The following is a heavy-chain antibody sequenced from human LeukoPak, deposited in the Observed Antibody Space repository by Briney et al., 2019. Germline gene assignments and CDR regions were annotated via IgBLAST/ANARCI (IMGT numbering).Heavy chain of an antibody. D-gene: IGHD3-10*01. Sequence: GGTLRLSCAASGFAFSSYGMSWVRQAPGKGLEWVSAISGSGGSTYYADSVKGRFTISRDNSKNTLYLQMNSLRAEDTAVYYCAKQEDIWFGELLPVDYWGQGTLVTVSS. V-gene: IGHV3-23*01. CDR1: GFAFSSYG. CDR2: ISGSGGST. J-gene: IGHJ4*02. CDR3: AKQEDIWFGELLPVDY.